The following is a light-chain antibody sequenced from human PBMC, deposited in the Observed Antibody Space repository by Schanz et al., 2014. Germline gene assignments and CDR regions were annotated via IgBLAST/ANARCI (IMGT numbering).Light chain of an antibody. V-gene: IGLV2-11*01. Sequence: QSVLTQPRSVSGSPGQSVTISCTGTSSDVGGYNHVSWYQQHPGKAPKLMIYDVSKRPSGVRDRFSGSKSGNTASLTISGLQAEDEADYYCCSYAGTYTWVFGGGTKLTVL. CDR1: SSDVGGYNH. CDR2: DVS. CDR3: CSYAGTYTWV. J-gene: IGLJ3*02.